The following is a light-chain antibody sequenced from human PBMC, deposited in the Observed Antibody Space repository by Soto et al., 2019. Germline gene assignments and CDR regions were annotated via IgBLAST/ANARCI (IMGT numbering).Light chain of an antibody. J-gene: IGLJ2*01. CDR3: NSYGGNTNVV. Sequence: QYALTQPPYASGSPGQSVTISCTGTSSDVGGYDFVSLYQQHPGKAPKILIYEVSKRASGVPDRFSGSKSGNTASLTVSGLQPDDESDYYCNSYGGNTNVVFGGGSKLTFL. V-gene: IGLV2-8*01. CDR1: SSDVGGYDF. CDR2: EVS.